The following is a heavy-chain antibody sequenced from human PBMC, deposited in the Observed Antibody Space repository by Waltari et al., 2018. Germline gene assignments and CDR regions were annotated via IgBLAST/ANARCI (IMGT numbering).Heavy chain of an antibody. D-gene: IGHD5-12*01. CDR3: ARDRGRGLYLDS. CDR1: GDSMSSTYW. Sequence: QLQLQESGPGLVKPSGTLSLTCGVSGDSMSSTYWWSWVRQPPGKGLEWIGKVYGGGKTNYNPSFASRVTVALDTNNKQFSLTVTSAAAADTAVYYCARDRGRGLYLDSWGPGLLVTVSP. V-gene: IGHV4-4*02. J-gene: IGHJ4*02. CDR2: VYGGGKT.